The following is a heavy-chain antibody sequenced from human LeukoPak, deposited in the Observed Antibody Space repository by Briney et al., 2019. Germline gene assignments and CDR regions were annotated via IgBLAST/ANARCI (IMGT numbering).Heavy chain of an antibody. V-gene: IGHV1-46*01. D-gene: IGHD5-12*01. CDR3: ARDLLRDGYTDY. Sequence: ASVKVSCKASGYTFTSYYMHWVRQAPGQGLEWMGIINPSGGSTSYVQKFQGRVTMTRDTSTSTVYMELSSLRSEDTAVYYCARDLLRDGYTDYWGQGTLVTVSS. CDR2: INPSGGST. CDR1: GYTFTSYY. J-gene: IGHJ4*02.